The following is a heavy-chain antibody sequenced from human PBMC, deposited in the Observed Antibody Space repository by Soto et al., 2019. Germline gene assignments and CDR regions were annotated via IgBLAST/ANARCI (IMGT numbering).Heavy chain of an antibody. CDR2: INHSGST. D-gene: IGHD5-18*01. Sequence: PSETLSLTCAVYGGSFSGYYWSWIRQPPGKGLEWIGEINHSGSTNYNPSLKSRVTISVDTSKNQFSLKLSPVTAADTAVYYCARLGYSSSMDVWGQGTTVTVSS. V-gene: IGHV4-34*01. CDR3: ARLGYSSSMDV. J-gene: IGHJ6*02. CDR1: GGSFSGYY.